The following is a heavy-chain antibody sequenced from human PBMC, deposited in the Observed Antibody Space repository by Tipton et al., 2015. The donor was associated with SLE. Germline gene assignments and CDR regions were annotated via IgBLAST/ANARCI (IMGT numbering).Heavy chain of an antibody. Sequence: QSGPEVKKPGASVKVSCKASGYSFTNYGISWVRQAPGQGLEWMGWISAYNGHTNSAQNLQGRVTMTTDISTSTAYMELRSLRSDDTAVYYCARTPDSSGWGGDLDYWGQGTLVTVSS. J-gene: IGHJ4*02. CDR1: GYSFTNYG. CDR3: ARTPDSSGWGGDLDY. D-gene: IGHD6-19*01. V-gene: IGHV1-18*01. CDR2: ISAYNGHT.